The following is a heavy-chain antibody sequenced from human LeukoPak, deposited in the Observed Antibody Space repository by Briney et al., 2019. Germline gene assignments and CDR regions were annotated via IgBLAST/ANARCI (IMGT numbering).Heavy chain of an antibody. CDR2: ISGSGGST. CDR3: ARDRKAGRSPNYGPYYFDY. D-gene: IGHD4-17*01. V-gene: IGHV3-23*01. J-gene: IGHJ4*02. Sequence: GGSLRLSCAASGFTFSSYAMSWVRQAPGKGREWVSAISGSGGSTYYADSVKGRFTISRDNSKNTLYLQMNSLRDEDTAVYYCARDRKAGRSPNYGPYYFDYWGQGTLVTVSS. CDR1: GFTFSSYA.